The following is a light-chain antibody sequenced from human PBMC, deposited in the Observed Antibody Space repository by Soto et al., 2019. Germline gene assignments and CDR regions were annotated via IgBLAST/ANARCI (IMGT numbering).Light chain of an antibody. J-gene: IGLJ1*01. CDR3: GPWDSSLSAGGV. V-gene: IGLV1-51*01. CDR1: SPNIGNNY. Sequence: QSVLTQPPSVSAAPGQKVTISCSGSSPNIGNNYVSWYQQLPGTAPKLLIYDNNKRPSGIPDRFSGSKSGTSATLGITGLQTGDEADYYCGPWDSSLSAGGVFGTGTKLTVL. CDR2: DNN.